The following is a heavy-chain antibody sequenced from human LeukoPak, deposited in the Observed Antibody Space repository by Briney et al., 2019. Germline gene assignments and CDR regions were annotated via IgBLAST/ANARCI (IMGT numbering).Heavy chain of an antibody. Sequence: SETLSLTCTVSGGSISSGDYYWSWIRQPPGKGLEWIGYISYSGSTNYNPSLKSRVTISVDTSKNQFSLKLSSVTAADTAVYYCARDRVDSQGPAFDIWGQGTMVTVSS. CDR1: GGSISSGDYY. J-gene: IGHJ3*02. V-gene: IGHV4-61*08. CDR2: ISYSGST. CDR3: ARDRVDSQGPAFDI. D-gene: IGHD2-15*01.